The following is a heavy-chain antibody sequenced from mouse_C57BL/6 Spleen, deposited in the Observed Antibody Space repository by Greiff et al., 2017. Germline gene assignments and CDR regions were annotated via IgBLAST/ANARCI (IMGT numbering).Heavy chain of an antibody. Sequence: EVMLVESGGDLVKPGGSLKLSCAASGFTFSSYGMSWVRQTPDKRLEWVATISSGGSYTYYPDSVKGRFTISRDNAKNTLYLQMSRLKSEDTAMYYWARQYGSSYGFAYWGQGTLVTVSA. CDR2: ISSGGSYT. J-gene: IGHJ3*01. D-gene: IGHD1-1*01. CDR1: GFTFSSYG. V-gene: IGHV5-6*01. CDR3: ARQYGSSYGFAY.